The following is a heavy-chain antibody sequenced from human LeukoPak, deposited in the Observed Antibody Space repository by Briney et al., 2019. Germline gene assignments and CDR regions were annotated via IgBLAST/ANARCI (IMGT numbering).Heavy chain of an antibody. D-gene: IGHD6-19*01. CDR2: ISGSGDST. V-gene: IGHV3-23*01. Sequence: GGSLRLSCAASGFTFSSYAMSWVRQAPGKGLEWVSAISGSGDSTYHADSVKGRFTISRDNSKNTLYLQMNSLRAEDTAVYYCAKGVASSGWHDDAFDIWGQGTMVTVSS. CDR1: GFTFSSYA. CDR3: AKGVASSGWHDDAFDI. J-gene: IGHJ3*02.